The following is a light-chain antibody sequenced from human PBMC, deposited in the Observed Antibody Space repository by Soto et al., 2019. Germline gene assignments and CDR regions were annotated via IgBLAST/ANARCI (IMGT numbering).Light chain of an antibody. CDR3: PQGNSFPLT. J-gene: IGKJ1*01. CDR1: QGISTS. V-gene: IGKV1-9*01. Sequence: DIQLTQSPSFLSVSVGDRVTITCRASQGISTSLAWYQQKPGKAPKLLTYAASTLQTWVPSRLSGSGSGTEFTLTISSLQAEDFATYYCPQGNSFPLTFGQGTKVEIK. CDR2: AAS.